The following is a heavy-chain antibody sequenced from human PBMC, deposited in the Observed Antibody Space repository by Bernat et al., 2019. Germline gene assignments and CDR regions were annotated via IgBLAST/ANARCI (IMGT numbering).Heavy chain of an antibody. Sequence: EVQLVESGGGLVQPGGSLRLSCAASGFTVSSNYMSWVRQAPGKVLEWVSVIYSGGSTYYADSVKGRFTISRDNSKNTLYLQMNSLRPEDTAVYYCARDNPARGQWFADTNYGIDVWGQGTTVTVSS. D-gene: IGHD3-22*01. J-gene: IGHJ6*02. CDR1: GFTVSSNY. CDR2: IYSGGST. CDR3: ARDNPARGQWFADTNYGIDV. V-gene: IGHV3-66*01.